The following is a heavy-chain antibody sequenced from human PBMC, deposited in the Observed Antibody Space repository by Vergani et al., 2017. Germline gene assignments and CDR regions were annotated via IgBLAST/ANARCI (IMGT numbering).Heavy chain of an antibody. J-gene: IGHJ6*03. V-gene: IGHV1-2*02. CDR3: AREKPMRNMDV. CDR1: GYTFTGYY. D-gene: IGHD1-14*01. CDR2: INPNRGGT. Sequence: QVQLVQSGAEVKKPGASVKVSCKASGYTFTGYYMHWVRQAPGQGLEWMGWINPNRGGTNYAQKFQGRVTMTRDTSISTAYMELSRLRSDDTAVYYCAREKPMRNMDVWGKGTTVTVSS.